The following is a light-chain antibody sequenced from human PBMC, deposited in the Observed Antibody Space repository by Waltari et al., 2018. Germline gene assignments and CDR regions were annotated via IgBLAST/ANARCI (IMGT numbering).Light chain of an antibody. J-gene: IGKJ1*01. CDR3: QQFSTSPWT. V-gene: IGKV3-20*01. Sequence: EIVLTQSPGTLSLSPGERATLSCVASQGVSSTFFAWYQQQHGQAPRILIYGASFRAAGIPDRVSGSASGTHFTLTISRLEPEDFAVYYCQQFSTSPWTFGQGTKVEFK. CDR2: GAS. CDR1: QGVSSTF.